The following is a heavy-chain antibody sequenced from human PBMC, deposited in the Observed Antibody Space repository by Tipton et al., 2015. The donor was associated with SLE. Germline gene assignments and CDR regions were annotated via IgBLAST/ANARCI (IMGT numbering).Heavy chain of an antibody. V-gene: IGHV4-39*01. J-gene: IGHJ4*02. CDR2: IDYSGST. Sequence: TLSLTCSVSSDSIINSLHYWGCIRQTPGRGLEWFGSIDYSGSTSYSPSLKSRVAISVDTSQNHFSLRLSSVTAADTAVYYCARHHAYCGGDCYPWYLEYWGQGTLVTVSS. CDR1: SDSIINSLHY. D-gene: IGHD2-21*01. CDR3: ARHHAYCGGDCYPWYLEY.